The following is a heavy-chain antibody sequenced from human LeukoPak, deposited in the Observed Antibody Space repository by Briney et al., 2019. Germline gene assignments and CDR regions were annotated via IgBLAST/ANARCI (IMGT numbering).Heavy chain of an antibody. V-gene: IGHV4-34*01. CDR3: AREKYCSSASCYNVWDY. CDR2: INHSGST. J-gene: IGHJ4*02. D-gene: IGHD2-2*02. CDR1: GGSFSGYY. Sequence: SETLSLTCAVYGGSFSGYYWSWIRQPPGKGLEWIGEINHSGSTNYNPSLKSRVTISVDTSKNQFSLKLSSVTAADTAVYYCAREKYCSSASCYNVWDYWGQGTLVTVSS.